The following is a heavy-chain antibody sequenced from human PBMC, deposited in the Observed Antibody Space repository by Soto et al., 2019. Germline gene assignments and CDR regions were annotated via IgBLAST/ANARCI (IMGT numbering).Heavy chain of an antibody. CDR2: IVRNGGST. CDR3: VKEGFYYDSSVYYYGWFDP. J-gene: IGHJ5*02. V-gene: IGHV3-64D*06. CDR1: GFTFSNYA. D-gene: IGHD3-22*01. Sequence: GGSLRLSCSASGFTFSNYAMHWVRQAPGKGLEYVSAIVRNGGSTYYADSVKGRFTISRDNSKNTLYLQMSSLRAEDTAVYYCVKEGFYYDSSVYYYGWFDPWGQGTLVTVSS.